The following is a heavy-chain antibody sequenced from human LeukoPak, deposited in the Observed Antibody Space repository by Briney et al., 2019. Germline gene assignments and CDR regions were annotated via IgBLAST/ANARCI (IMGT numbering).Heavy chain of an antibody. Sequence: GGSLRLSCAASGFTFSSYWMSWVRQAPGKGLEWVANIKQDGSEKYYVDSVKGRFTISRDNAKNSLYLQMNSLRVEDTAMYYCAKDVDTVMDWANDAFDVWGQGTMVIVSS. J-gene: IGHJ3*01. CDR3: AKDVDTVMDWANDAFDV. CDR2: IKQDGSEK. V-gene: IGHV3-7*01. D-gene: IGHD5-18*01. CDR1: GFTFSSYW.